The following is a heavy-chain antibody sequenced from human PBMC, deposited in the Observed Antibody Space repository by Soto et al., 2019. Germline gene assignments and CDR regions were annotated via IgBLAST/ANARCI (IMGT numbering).Heavy chain of an antibody. Sequence: SETLSLTCAVYGGSFSGYYWSWIRQPPGKGLEWIGEINHSGSTNYNPSLKSRVTISVDTSKNQFSLKLSSVTAADTAVYYCARSPRDFWRGYYAFDYWGQGTLVTVSS. J-gene: IGHJ4*02. CDR3: ARSPRDFWRGYYAFDY. CDR1: GGSFSGYY. CDR2: INHSGST. D-gene: IGHD3-3*01. V-gene: IGHV4-34*01.